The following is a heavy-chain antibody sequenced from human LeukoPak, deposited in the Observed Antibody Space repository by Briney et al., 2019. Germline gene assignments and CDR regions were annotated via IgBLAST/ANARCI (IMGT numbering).Heavy chain of an antibody. J-gene: IGHJ4*02. CDR2: INSHGSST. Sequence: PGGSLRLSCAASGFTFRSYGMSWVRQAPGQGLVWVSRINSHGSSTNYAGSVKGRFTISRDNAKNTLYLQMNTLRVEDTAVYYCAALEDDYADYWGQGTLVTVSS. CDR3: AALEDDYADY. CDR1: GFTFRSYG. D-gene: IGHD2-15*01. V-gene: IGHV3-74*01.